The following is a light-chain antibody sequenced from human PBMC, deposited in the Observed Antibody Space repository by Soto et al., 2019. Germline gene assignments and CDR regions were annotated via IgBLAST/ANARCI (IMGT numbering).Light chain of an antibody. CDR1: SEHSSYA. CDR3: QTWDTGIRV. CDR2: LNSDGSH. Sequence: QLVLTQSPSASASLGASVKLTCTLSSEHSSYAIAWHQQQPEKGPRYLMKLNSDGSHSKGDGIPDRFSGSSSGAERYLTISSLQSDDEADYYCQTWDTGIRVFGGGTKLTVL. J-gene: IGLJ3*02. V-gene: IGLV4-69*01.